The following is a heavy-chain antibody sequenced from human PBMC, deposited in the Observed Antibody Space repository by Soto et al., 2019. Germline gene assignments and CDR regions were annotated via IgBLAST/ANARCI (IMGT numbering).Heavy chain of an antibody. D-gene: IGHD3-22*01. Sequence: QVQLQESGPGLVKPSQTLSLTCTVSGGSFRSGDYYWSWIRQPPGKGLEWIGYIYSTGSAYYNSSLKSRAVISIDPSSNQFFLNLSSVTAAETAIYYCAREYQGSSGYFIDLWGPGILVTVSS. CDR3: AREYQGSSGYFIDL. CDR2: IYSTGSA. CDR1: GGSFRSGDYY. J-gene: IGHJ5*02. V-gene: IGHV4-30-4*01.